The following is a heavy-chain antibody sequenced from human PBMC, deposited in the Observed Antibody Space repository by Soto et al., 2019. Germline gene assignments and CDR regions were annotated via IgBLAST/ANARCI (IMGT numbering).Heavy chain of an antibody. D-gene: IGHD6-19*01. J-gene: IGHJ2*01. CDR1: GFTFSSYG. Sequence: QVQLVESGGGVVQPGRSLRLSCAASGFTFSSYGMHWVRQAPGKGLEWVAVIWYDGYNKYYADSVKGRFTISRDNSKNTLYLQMNSLRAEDTSVYYCARSVAGTYYWDFDLWGRGTLVTVSS. CDR3: ARSVAGTYYWDFDL. CDR2: IWYDGYNK. V-gene: IGHV3-33*01.